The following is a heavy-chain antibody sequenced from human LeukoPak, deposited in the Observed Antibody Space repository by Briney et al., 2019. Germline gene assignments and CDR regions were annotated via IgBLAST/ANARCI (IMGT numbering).Heavy chain of an antibody. V-gene: IGHV4-34*01. Sequence: SETLSLTCAVYGGSFSGYYWSWIRQPPGKGLEWIGEINHSGSTNYNPPLKSRVTISVDTSKNQFSLKLSSVTAADTAVYYCARRRARLMVRGANWFDPWGQGTLVTVSS. CDR3: ARRRARLMVRGANWFDP. D-gene: IGHD3-10*01. CDR2: INHSGST. CDR1: GGSFSGYY. J-gene: IGHJ5*02.